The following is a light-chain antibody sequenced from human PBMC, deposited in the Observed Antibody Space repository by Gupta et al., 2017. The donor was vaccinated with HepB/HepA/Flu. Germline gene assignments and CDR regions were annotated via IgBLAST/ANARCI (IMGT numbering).Light chain of an antibody. CDR3: QQYDNLPI. CDR1: QDISNY. V-gene: IGKV1-33*01. Sequence: DIQMTQSPSSLSAFVGDRVTITCQASQDISNYLNWYQQKPGKAPKLLIYDASNLETGVPSRFSGSVSGTDFTFTISSLQPEDIATYYCQQYDNLPIFGPGTKVDIK. CDR2: DAS. J-gene: IGKJ3*01.